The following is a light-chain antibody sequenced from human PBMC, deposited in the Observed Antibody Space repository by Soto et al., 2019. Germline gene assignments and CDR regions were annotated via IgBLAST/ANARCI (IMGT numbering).Light chain of an antibody. J-gene: IGLJ1*01. CDR2: AVT. Sequence: QSALTQPASVSGSPGQSITISCTGTRLDVGGYNYVSWYQQQPGKAPKLIIYAVTNRPSGVSDRVSGSKSDNTASLTISVLQTEDEADYYCCSYVSSKTYLFGTGTKVTVL. CDR3: CSYVSSKTYL. V-gene: IGLV2-14*03. CDR1: RLDVGGYNY.